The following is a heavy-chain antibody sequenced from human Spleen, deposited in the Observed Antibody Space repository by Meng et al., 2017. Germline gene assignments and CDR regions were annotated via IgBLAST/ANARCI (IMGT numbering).Heavy chain of an antibody. Sequence: GESLKISCAASGFTFSDYYMNWVRQAPGKGLEWVSYISSSGSTIYYADSVKGRFTISRDNAKNSLYLQMNSLRAEDTAVYYCARDNSGYDSSGYYWLGNYYYFDYWGQGTLVTVSS. V-gene: IGHV3-11*04. CDR3: ARDNSGYDSSGYYWLGNYYYFDY. CDR2: ISSSGSTI. J-gene: IGHJ4*02. CDR1: GFTFSDYY. D-gene: IGHD3-22*01.